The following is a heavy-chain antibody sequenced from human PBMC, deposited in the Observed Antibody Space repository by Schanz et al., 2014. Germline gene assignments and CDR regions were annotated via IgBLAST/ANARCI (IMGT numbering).Heavy chain of an antibody. D-gene: IGHD3-10*01. V-gene: IGHV3-7*01. CDR2: INQDGYDK. CDR1: GFTMRNEW. CDR3: ARVRTIYGSGAMGY. J-gene: IGHJ4*02. Sequence: VQLVESGGGVVQPWRSLRLSCAASGFTMRNEWMSWVRQAPGKGLEWVASINQDGYDKHYVDSVKGRFTISRDNSKNTLYLQMNSLRAEDTAVYYCARVRTIYGSGAMGYWGQGTLVTVSS.